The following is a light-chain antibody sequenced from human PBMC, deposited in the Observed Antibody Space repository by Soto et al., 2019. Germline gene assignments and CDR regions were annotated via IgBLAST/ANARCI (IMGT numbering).Light chain of an antibody. CDR1: SSNIGTNA. CDR2: NNN. J-gene: IGLJ1*01. Sequence: QSVLTQPPSASGTPGQRVTISCSGGSSNIGTNAVNWYQQLPGTAPKLLIYNNNQRPSGVPDRFSGSKSGTSASLAISGLQSEDEADYYCAAWDVSLNAYVFGTGTKVTVL. CDR3: AAWDVSLNAYV. V-gene: IGLV1-44*01.